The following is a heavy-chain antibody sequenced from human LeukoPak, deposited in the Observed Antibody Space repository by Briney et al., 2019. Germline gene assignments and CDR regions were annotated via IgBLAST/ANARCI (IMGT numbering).Heavy chain of an antibody. CDR1: GYTFTSYA. Sequence: ASVTVSCTASGYTFTSYAMHWVRQAPGQRLEWMGWINAGNGNTKYSQKFQGRVTITRDTSASTAYMELSSLRSEDTAVYYCARGFDWSPYDTNYFDYWGQRTLVTVSS. CDR3: ARGFDWSPYDTNYFDY. D-gene: IGHD3-9*01. J-gene: IGHJ4*02. CDR2: INAGNGNT. V-gene: IGHV1-3*01.